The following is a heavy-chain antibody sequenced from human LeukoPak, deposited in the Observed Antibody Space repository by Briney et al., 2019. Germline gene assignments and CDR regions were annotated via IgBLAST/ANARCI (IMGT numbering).Heavy chain of an antibody. V-gene: IGHV4-4*07. D-gene: IGHD3-22*01. CDR2: IYTSGST. Sequence: SETLSLTCTVSGGSISSYYWSWIRQPAGKGLEWIGRIYTSGSTNYNPSLKSRVTMSVDTSKNQFSLKLSSVTAADTAVYYCARVTYDSSGYLSYYFDYWGQGTLVTVSS. J-gene: IGHJ4*02. CDR1: GGSISSYY. CDR3: ARVTYDSSGYLSYYFDY.